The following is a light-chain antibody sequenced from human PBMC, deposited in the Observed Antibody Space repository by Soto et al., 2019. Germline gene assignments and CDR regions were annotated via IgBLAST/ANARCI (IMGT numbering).Light chain of an antibody. Sequence: QSALTQPASVSGSPGQSITISCTGTSSDVASYNYVSWYQHHPGKAPKLMIYEVSQRPSGVPDRFSGSKSGNTASLTISGLQAEDEGDYYCFSYTASHTWVFGGGTKLTVL. CDR1: SSDVASYNY. V-gene: IGLV2-14*01. CDR3: FSYTASHTWV. J-gene: IGLJ3*02. CDR2: EVS.